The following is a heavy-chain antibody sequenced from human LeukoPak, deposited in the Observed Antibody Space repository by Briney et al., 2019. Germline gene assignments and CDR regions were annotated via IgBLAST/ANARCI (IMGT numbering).Heavy chain of an antibody. V-gene: IGHV3-23*01. J-gene: IGHJ4*02. CDR2: TSGSGSSP. CDR3: AKTTGGNAYDYIDY. D-gene: IGHD4-23*01. Sequence: GGSLRLSCAASGFTFSSYGMNWVRQAPGKGLEWVSATSGSGSSPNYSDSVKGRFTISRDNSKNTLYLQMNSLRAEDTAVYYCAKTTGGNAYDYIDYWGQGALVTVSS. CDR1: GFTFSSYG.